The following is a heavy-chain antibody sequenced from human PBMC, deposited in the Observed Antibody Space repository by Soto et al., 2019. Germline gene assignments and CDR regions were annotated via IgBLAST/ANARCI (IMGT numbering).Heavy chain of an antibody. CDR2: ISSSGSTI. CDR3: ARAGFGILVVALYGMDV. D-gene: IGHD2-21*01. J-gene: IGHJ6*02. Sequence: GSLRLSCAASGFTFSSYEMNWVRQAPGKGLEWVSYISSSGSTIYYADSVKGRFTISRDNAKNSLYLQMNSLRAEDTAVYYCARAGFGILVVALYGMDVWGQGTTVTVSS. V-gene: IGHV3-48*03. CDR1: GFTFSSYE.